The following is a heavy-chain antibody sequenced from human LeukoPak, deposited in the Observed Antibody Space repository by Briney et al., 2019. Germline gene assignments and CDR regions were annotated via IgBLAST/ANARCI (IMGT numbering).Heavy chain of an antibody. CDR2: IGSDGGTI. V-gene: IGHV3-74*01. Sequence: GGSLRLSCAASRFTFRNYWMHWVRQAPGKGLVWVSRIGSDGGTIIYADSVKGRFTISRDNAKNTLYLQMNSLRAEDTAVYYCAKDVAYCGGDTPCWGQGTLVTVSS. J-gene: IGHJ4*02. D-gene: IGHD2-21*02. CDR1: RFTFRNYW. CDR3: AKDVAYCGGDTPC.